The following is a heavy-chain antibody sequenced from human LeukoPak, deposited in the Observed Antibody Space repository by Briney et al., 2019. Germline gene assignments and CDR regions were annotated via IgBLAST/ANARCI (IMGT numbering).Heavy chain of an antibody. CDR1: GGSISSGDYY. Sequence: SETLSLTCTVSGGSISSGDYYWSWIRQPPGKGLEWIGEINHSGSTNYNPSLKSRVTISVDTSKNQFSLKLSSVTAADTAVYYCARGRWGVADYWGQGTLVTVSS. J-gene: IGHJ4*02. CDR3: ARGRWGVADY. V-gene: IGHV4-39*07. D-gene: IGHD2-21*01. CDR2: INHSGST.